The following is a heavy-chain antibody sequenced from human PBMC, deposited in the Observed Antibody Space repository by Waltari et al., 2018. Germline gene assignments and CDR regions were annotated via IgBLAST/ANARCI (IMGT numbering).Heavy chain of an antibody. Sequence: QVQLHQWGAGLLKPSATLSLTCGVSGGSFNDYYWTWIRQPPGKGLEWIGEIHHSGTTDYNPSLNSRLTMSVDTSKKQISLKMSSVTAADTAVYYCARGDLHYGSSGFFYWGQGALVTVSA. D-gene: IGHD3-22*01. CDR2: IHHSGTT. V-gene: IGHV4-34*01. CDR1: GGSFNDYY. CDR3: ARGDLHYGSSGFFY. J-gene: IGHJ4*02.